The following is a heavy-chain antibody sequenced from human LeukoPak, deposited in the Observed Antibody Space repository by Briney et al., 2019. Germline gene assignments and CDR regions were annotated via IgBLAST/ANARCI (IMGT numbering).Heavy chain of an antibody. J-gene: IGHJ4*02. CDR1: GDFLSSGSYW. Sequence: SETLSLTCAVSGDFLSSGSYWCGWIRQSPGRGLAWIGSIYYSGSIFYKSSFERPRTLSIDTSKNQFYLKLRSLSAADRAVYYCARLSQVTSCAIFAYWGQGIQVTLPS. V-gene: IGHV4-39*01. CDR2: IYYSGSI. D-gene: IGHD2-21*02. CDR3: ARLSQVTSCAIFAY.